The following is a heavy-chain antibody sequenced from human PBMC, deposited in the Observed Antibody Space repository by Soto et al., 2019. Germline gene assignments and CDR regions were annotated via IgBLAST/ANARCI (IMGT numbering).Heavy chain of an antibody. J-gene: IGHJ5*02. CDR1: GFTFSSYA. CDR2: ISGSGGST. D-gene: IGHD6-13*01. V-gene: IGHV3-23*01. Sequence: EVQRLESGGGWLQPGGCLRLSCAASGFTFSSYAMRWVRQVPGKGLVWVSAISGSGGSTFYADSVKGRFTIYGDNSKYTLSLQMNSLRAEDTAIYYCAKEWISVAGSPRDWFDPWRQGPLVTVSS. CDR3: AKEWISVAGSPRDWFDP.